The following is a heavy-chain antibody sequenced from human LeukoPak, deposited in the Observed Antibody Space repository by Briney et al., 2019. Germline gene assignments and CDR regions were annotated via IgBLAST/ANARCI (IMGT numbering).Heavy chain of an antibody. CDR2: IYHSGTT. Sequence: PSETLSLACAVSGYSINNDYYWTWLRQPPGKGLEWIGGIYHSGTTYYNPSLKSRVSISLDTSKTQFSLKLSSVTAADTAVYYCARTKSTGYYGSGSYYSGLFYWGQGTLVTVSS. V-gene: IGHV4-38-2*01. CDR3: ARTKSTGYYGSGSYYSGLFY. CDR1: GYSINNDYY. J-gene: IGHJ4*02. D-gene: IGHD3-10*01.